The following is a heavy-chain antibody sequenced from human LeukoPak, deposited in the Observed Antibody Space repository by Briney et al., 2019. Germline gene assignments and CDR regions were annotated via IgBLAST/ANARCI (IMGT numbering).Heavy chain of an antibody. CDR1: GFTISSYG. Sequence: ESGRSLRLSCAASGFTISSYGIHWVRQAPGKGLEWVAVISYDGSNKYYADSVKGRFTISRDNSKNTLYLQMNSLRAEDTAVYYCAKEAIFGVAQDYWGQGTLVTVSS. J-gene: IGHJ4*02. D-gene: IGHD3-3*01. V-gene: IGHV3-30*18. CDR2: ISYDGSNK. CDR3: AKEAIFGVAQDY.